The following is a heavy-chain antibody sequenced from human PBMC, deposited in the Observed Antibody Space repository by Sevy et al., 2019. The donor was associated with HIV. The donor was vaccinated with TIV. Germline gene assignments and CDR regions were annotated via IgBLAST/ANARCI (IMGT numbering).Heavy chain of an antibody. CDR3: LKAGQRWTSDS. CDR2: ISHTAIIT. CDR1: GFTFSNYG. V-gene: IGHV3-23*01. Sequence: GGSLRLSCAASGFTFSNYGMNWVRQAPGKGLEWVSTISHTAIITLYADSVKGRFTISRDNSNNILYLQLRSLRDEDTAVYYCLKAGQRWTSDSRGRGTLVTVSS. D-gene: IGHD6-25*01. J-gene: IGHJ5*01.